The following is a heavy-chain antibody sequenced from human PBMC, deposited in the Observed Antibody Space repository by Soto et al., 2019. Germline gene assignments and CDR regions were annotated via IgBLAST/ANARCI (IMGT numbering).Heavy chain of an antibody. CDR1: GGSISSGGYY. V-gene: IGHV4-31*03. J-gene: IGHJ3*02. CDR2: IYYSGST. CDR3: AREGGGSITGTRGARDAFDI. Sequence: SETLSLTCTVSGGSISSGGYYWSWIRQHPGKGLEWIGYIYYSGSTYYNPSLKSRVTISVDTSKDQFSLKLSSVTAADTAVYYCAREGGGSITGTRGARDAFDIWGQGTMVTVSS. D-gene: IGHD1-7*01.